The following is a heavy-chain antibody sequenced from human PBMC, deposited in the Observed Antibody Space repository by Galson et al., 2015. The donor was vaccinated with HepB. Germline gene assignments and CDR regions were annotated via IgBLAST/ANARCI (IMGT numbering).Heavy chain of an antibody. Sequence: SLRLSCAASGFTFSSSAMTWVRQAPGKGLEWVSYISGSRGTTYYADSVRGRFTISRDNSKNTLYLQMNSLRAEDTAVYYCAKDRWSYYFDYWGQGTLVTVSS. D-gene: IGHD4-23*01. V-gene: IGHV3-23*01. CDR3: AKDRWSYYFDY. CDR2: ISGSRGTT. J-gene: IGHJ4*02. CDR1: GFTFSSSA.